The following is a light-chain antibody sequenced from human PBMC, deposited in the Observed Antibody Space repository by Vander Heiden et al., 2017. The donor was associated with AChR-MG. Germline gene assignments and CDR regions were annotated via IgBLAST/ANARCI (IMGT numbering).Light chain of an antibody. J-gene: IGKJ1*01. Sequence: EIQMTRSPSSLSASVGDRVTITCRASQSISSYLNWYQQKPGKAPKLLIYAASSLQSGVPSRFSGSGSGTDFTLTISSLQPEDFATYYCQQSYSTLWTFGQGTKVEIK. V-gene: IGKV1-39*01. CDR3: QQSYSTLWT. CDR1: QSISSY. CDR2: AAS.